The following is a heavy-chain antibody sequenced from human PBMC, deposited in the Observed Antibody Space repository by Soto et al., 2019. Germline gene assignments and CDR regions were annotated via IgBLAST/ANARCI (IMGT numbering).Heavy chain of an antibody. J-gene: IGHJ6*03. CDR3: ATYGDYYYYMDV. CDR1: GGTFSSYA. Sequence: ASVKVSCKASGGTFSSYAISWVRQAPGQGLEWMGGIIPIFGTANYAQKFQGRVTITADESTSTAYMELSSLRSEDTAVYYCATYGDYYYYMDVWGKGTTVTVSS. D-gene: IGHD4-17*01. V-gene: IGHV1-69*13. CDR2: IIPIFGTA.